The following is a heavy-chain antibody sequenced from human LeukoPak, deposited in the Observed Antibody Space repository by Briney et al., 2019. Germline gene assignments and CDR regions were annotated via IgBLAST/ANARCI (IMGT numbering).Heavy chain of an antibody. CDR1: GGSFSGDY. V-gene: IGHV4-34*01. CDR2: INHSGST. D-gene: IGHD6-6*01. CDR3: AAQYSSSSFYYYYMDV. Sequence: SETLSLTCVVYGGSFSGDYWSWIRQPPGKGLEWIGEINHSGSTNYNPSLTSRVTISVDTSKNQFSLKLSSVTAADTAVYYCAAQYSSSSFYYYYMDVWGKGTTVTVSS. J-gene: IGHJ6*03.